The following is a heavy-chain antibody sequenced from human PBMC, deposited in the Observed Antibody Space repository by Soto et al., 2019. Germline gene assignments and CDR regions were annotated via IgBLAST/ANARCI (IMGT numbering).Heavy chain of an antibody. Sequence: SETLSLTCAVYGGSFSGYYWSWIRQPPGKGLEWIGEINHSGSTYYNPSLKSRVTISVDTSKNQFSLKLSSVTAADTAVYYCARGYDSSGYYPYWGQGTLVTVSS. CDR1: GGSFSGYY. V-gene: IGHV4-34*09. D-gene: IGHD3-22*01. CDR2: INHSGST. J-gene: IGHJ4*02. CDR3: ARGYDSSGYYPY.